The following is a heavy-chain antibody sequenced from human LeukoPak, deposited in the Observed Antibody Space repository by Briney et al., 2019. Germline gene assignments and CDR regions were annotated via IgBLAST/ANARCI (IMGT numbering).Heavy chain of an antibody. CDR3: SPSRAAGGKTDY. CDR1: GFAVTTNH. V-gene: IGHV3-53*01. D-gene: IGHD3-16*01. J-gene: IGHJ4*02. Sequence: GGSLRLSCAGAGFAVTTNHMTWVRQAPGKGLECVLIAYNNGDTFYEDSVRGRFTISRDISTNTVDLLMNSLRPEDTAVYYCSPSRAAGGKTDYWGQGTLVTVSS. CDR2: AYNNGDT.